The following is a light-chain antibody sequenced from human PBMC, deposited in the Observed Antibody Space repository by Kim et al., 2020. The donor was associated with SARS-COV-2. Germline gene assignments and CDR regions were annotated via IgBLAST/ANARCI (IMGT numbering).Light chain of an antibody. CDR3: AAWDDSLNGPV. CDR1: SSNIGSNS. J-gene: IGLJ3*02. CDR2: SNT. V-gene: IGLV1-44*01. Sequence: GQRLTISCSGSSSNIGSNSVNWYQQFPGAAPKLLIYSNTHRPSGVPDRFSGSKSGTSASLAISGLQSEDETDYYCAAWDDSLNGPVFGGGTQLNVL.